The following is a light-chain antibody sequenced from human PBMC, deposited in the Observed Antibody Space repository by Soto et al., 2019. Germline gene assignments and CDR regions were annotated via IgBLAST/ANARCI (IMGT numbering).Light chain of an antibody. Sequence: QSVLTQPHSVSAAPRQKVTISCSGGSSNIGNNAVNWYQQVPGQAPTLVMYYDNVLPSGVSDRFSGSESGTSASLTISNLQSEYEADYYCAVWDDTFHGVIFGGGTKLTVL. CDR2: YDN. J-gene: IGLJ2*01. CDR1: SSNIGNNA. V-gene: IGLV1-36*01. CDR3: AVWDDTFHGVI.